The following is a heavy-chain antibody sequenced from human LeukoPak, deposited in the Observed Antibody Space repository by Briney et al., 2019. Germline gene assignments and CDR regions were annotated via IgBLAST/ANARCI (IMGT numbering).Heavy chain of an antibody. CDR3: ARDREGTDY. Sequence: ASVEVSCKASGYTFTGYYIHWVRQAPGQGLEWMGWISPNSGGTNYAQKFQGRVTMTRDTSISTAFMELSRLKSDDTAVYYCARDREGTDYWGQGTLVTVSS. CDR2: ISPNSGGT. V-gene: IGHV1-2*02. J-gene: IGHJ4*02. D-gene: IGHD1-1*01. CDR1: GYTFTGYY.